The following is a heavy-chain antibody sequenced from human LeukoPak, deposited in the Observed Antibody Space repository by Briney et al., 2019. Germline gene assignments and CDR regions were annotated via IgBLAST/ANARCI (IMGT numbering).Heavy chain of an antibody. CDR1: GFTFSSYA. J-gene: IGHJ4*02. CDR3: AKDSRSPLTWYLLDY. D-gene: IGHD3-9*01. Sequence: PGRSLTLSCPAYGFTFSSYAMHCVSQAPGKVLEWVAVISYDGSNKYYGDSVNGQFTISRDNSKNTLYLQMNSLRAEDTAVYYCAKDSRSPLTWYLLDYWGQGTLVTVSS. CDR2: ISYDGSNK. V-gene: IGHV3-30*04.